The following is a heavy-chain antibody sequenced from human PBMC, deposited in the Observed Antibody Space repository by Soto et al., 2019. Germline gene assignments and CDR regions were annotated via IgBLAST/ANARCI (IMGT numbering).Heavy chain of an antibody. CDR1: GFTFSNYG. J-gene: IGHJ4*02. Sequence: PGGSLRLSCAASGFTFSNYGMHWVRQAPGKGLEWVSYISSSSSTIYYADSVKGRFTISRDNAKNSLYLQMNSLRAEDTAVYYCARGIGRYCIITSCLLIPPGGIDYWGQGTLVTVS. D-gene: IGHD2-2*01. CDR3: ARGIGRYCIITSCLLIPPGGIDY. V-gene: IGHV3-48*01. CDR2: ISSSSSTI.